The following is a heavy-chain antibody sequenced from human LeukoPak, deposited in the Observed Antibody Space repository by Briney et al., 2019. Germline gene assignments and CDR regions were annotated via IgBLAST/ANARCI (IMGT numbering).Heavy chain of an antibody. CDR1: GYTFTSYA. J-gene: IGHJ4*02. V-gene: IGHV1-3*01. Sequence: GASVKVSCKASGYTFTSYAMHWVRQAPGQRLEWMGWINAGNGNTKYSQEFQGRVTITRDTSASTAYMELSSLRSDDTAVYYCARDLGVYYYDSSGYPDYWGQGTLVTVSS. CDR3: ARDLGVYYYDSSGYPDY. CDR2: INAGNGNT. D-gene: IGHD3-22*01.